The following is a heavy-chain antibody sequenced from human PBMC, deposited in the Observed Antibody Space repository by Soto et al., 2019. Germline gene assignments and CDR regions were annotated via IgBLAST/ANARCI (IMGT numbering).Heavy chain of an antibody. CDR3: ASSGSYHGVDY. J-gene: IGHJ4*02. V-gene: IGHV4-39*01. D-gene: IGHD1-26*01. CDR1: GASINSEGYS. CDR2: IYYSGST. Sequence: SETLSLTCSVSGASINSEGYSWTWIRQHPGKGLEWIGSIYYSGSTYNNPSLRSRVSMSIDTSKDQFSLKLGSVTAADTAVYYCASSGSYHGVDYWGQGTLVTVSS.